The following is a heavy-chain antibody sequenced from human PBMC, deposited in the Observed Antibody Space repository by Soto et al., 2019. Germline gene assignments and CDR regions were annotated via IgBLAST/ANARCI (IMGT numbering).Heavy chain of an antibody. CDR3: ARRRIVTTTNFDN. Sequence: SETLSLTCTVSGGSITSSSYCWGWIRQPPGKGLEWIGHICHTGSTYYNPSLKSRLTISVDTSKNQFSLNLSSVTATDTAVYYWARRRIVTTTNFDNWGQGTLVNVSS. CDR2: ICHTGST. D-gene: IGHD1-26*01. CDR1: GGSITSSSYC. V-gene: IGHV4-39*01. J-gene: IGHJ4*02.